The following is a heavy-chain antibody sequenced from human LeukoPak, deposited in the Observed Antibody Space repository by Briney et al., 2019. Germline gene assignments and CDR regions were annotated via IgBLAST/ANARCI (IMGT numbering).Heavy chain of an antibody. D-gene: IGHD3-3*01. CDR1: GGSISSSSYY. J-gene: IGHJ4*02. Sequence: SETLSLTCTVSGGSISSSSYYWGWIRQPPGKGLEWIGSIYYSGSTYYNPSLKSRVTISVDTSKNQFSLKLSSVTAADTAVYYCARQYDFGSGYPPVDYWGQGTLVTVSS. CDR3: ARQYDFGSGYPPVDY. V-gene: IGHV4-39*01. CDR2: IYYSGST.